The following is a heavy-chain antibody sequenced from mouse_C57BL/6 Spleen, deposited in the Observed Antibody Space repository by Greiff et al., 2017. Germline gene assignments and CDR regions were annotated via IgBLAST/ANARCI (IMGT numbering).Heavy chain of an antibody. V-gene: IGHV5-16*01. Sequence: EVMLVESEGGLVQPGSSMKLSCTASGFTFSDYYMAWVRQVPEKGLEWVANINYDGSSTYYLDSLKSRFIISRDNAKNILYLQMSSLKSEDTATYYCAREESYYGSSFNSYWYFDVWGTGTTVTVSS. D-gene: IGHD1-1*01. CDR1: GFTFSDYY. J-gene: IGHJ1*03. CDR3: AREESYYGSSFNSYWYFDV. CDR2: INYDGSST.